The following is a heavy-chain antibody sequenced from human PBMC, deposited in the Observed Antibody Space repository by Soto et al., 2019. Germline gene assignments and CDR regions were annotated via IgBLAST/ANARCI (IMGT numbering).Heavy chain of an antibody. CDR2: INAGNGNT. D-gene: IGHD3-9*01. CDR3: ARDPYYDILTGSFDY. CDR1: GYTFTSYA. Sequence: ASVKVSCKASGYTFTSYAMHWVRQAPGQRLEWMGWINAGNGNTKYSQKFQGRVTITRDTSASTAYMELSSLRSEDTAVYYCARDPYYDILTGSFDYWGQGTLVTVSS. V-gene: IGHV1-3*01. J-gene: IGHJ4*02.